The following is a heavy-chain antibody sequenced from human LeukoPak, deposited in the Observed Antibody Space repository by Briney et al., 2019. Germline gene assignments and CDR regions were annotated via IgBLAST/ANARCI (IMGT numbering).Heavy chain of an antibody. V-gene: IGHV4-61*01. J-gene: IGHJ4*02. CDR1: GGSVSSGSYY. D-gene: IGHD6-6*01. Sequence: SETLSLTCTVSGGSVSSGSYYWSWIRQPPGKGLEWIGYIYYSGSTNYNPSLKSRVTISVDTSKNQFSLKLSSVTAADTAVYYCARGGYSGSSWGQGTLVTVSS. CDR3: ARGGYSGSS. CDR2: IYYSGST.